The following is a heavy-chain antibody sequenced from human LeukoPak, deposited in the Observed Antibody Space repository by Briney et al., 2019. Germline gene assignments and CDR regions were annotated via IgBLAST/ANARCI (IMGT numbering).Heavy chain of an antibody. CDR2: INHSGST. CDR3: AREIRPGNYYYYMDV. V-gene: IGHV4-34*01. CDR1: GGSFSGYY. J-gene: IGHJ6*03. D-gene: IGHD1-14*01. Sequence: SETLSLTCAVYGGSFSGYYWSWIRQPPGKGLEWIGEINHSGSTNYNPSLKSRVTISVDTSKNQFSLKLSSVTAADTAVYYCAREIRPGNYYYYMDVWGKGTTVTISS.